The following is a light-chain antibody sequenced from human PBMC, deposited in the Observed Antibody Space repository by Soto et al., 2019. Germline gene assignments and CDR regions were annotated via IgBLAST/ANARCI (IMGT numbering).Light chain of an antibody. J-gene: IGLJ2*01. Sequence: QSALTQPASVSGSPGQSITISCTRTSSDVGGYNYVSWYQQHPGKAPKLMIYEVSKRPSGVPDRFSGSKSGNTASLTVSGLQAEDEADYYCSSYAGSNKGVFGGGTKVTVL. CDR3: SSYAGSNKGV. CDR2: EVS. V-gene: IGLV2-8*01. CDR1: SSDVGGYNY.